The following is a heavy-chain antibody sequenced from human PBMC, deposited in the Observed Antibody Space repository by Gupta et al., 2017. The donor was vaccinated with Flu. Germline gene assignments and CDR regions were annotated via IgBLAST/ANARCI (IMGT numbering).Heavy chain of an antibody. J-gene: IGHJ4*02. D-gene: IGHD3-9*01. V-gene: IGHV3-48*03. Sequence: EVQLVESGGGLVQPGGSLRLSCAASGFTFRSYEMNWVRQAPGKGLEWVSYISSSGSTIYYADSVKGRFTISRDNAKNSLYLQMNSLRAEDTAVYYCARGDHVLRYFDWLGGGMFDYWGQGTLVTVSS. CDR3: ARGDHVLRYFDWLGGGMFDY. CDR2: ISSSGSTI. CDR1: GFTFRSYE.